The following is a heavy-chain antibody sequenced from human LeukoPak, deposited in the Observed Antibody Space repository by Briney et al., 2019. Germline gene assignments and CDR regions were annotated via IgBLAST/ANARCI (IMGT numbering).Heavy chain of an antibody. D-gene: IGHD3-3*01. V-gene: IGHV3-73*01. CDR1: GFTFSGSA. Sequence: GGSLRLSCAASGFTFSGSAMHWVRQASGKGLEWVGRIRSKANSYATAYAASVKGRFTISRDDSKNTAYLQMNSLKTEDTAVYYCTSRITIFGVVNPTLDYWGQGTLVTVSS. J-gene: IGHJ4*02. CDR3: TSRITIFGVVNPTLDY. CDR2: IRSKANSYAT.